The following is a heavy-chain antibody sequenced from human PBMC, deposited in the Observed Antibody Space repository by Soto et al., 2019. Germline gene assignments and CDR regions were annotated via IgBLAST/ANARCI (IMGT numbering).Heavy chain of an antibody. J-gene: IGHJ6*02. CDR1: GFTFSSYG. CDR3: AKDRIAYCGGDCYSSHYGMDV. V-gene: IGHV3-30*18. D-gene: IGHD2-21*02. Sequence: QVQLVESGGGVVQPGRSLRLSCAASGFTFSSYGMHWVRQAPGKGLEWVAVISYDGSNKYYADSVKGRFTLSRDNSKNTMYLQMNSLRAEDTAVYYCAKDRIAYCGGDCYSSHYGMDVWGQGTTVTVSS. CDR2: ISYDGSNK.